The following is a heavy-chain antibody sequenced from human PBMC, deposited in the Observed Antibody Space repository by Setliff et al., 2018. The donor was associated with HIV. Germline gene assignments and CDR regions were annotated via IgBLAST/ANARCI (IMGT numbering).Heavy chain of an antibody. CDR3: ARRQQLWLLYAFDI. CDR1: GVSFGSSDYY. V-gene: IGHV4-39*01. J-gene: IGHJ3*02. D-gene: IGHD5-18*01. CDR2: FYYSGST. Sequence: KPSETLSLTCTVSGVSFGSSDYYRAWIRQPPGKGLEWIGSFYYSGSTYYNPSLKSRVTISVDTSKNQFSLRLTSVTAADTAVYYCARRQQLWLLYAFDIWGQGTMVTVS.